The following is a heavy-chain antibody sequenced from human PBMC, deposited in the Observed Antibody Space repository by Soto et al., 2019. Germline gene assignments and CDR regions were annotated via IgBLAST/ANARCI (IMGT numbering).Heavy chain of an antibody. J-gene: IGHJ4*02. CDR1: GFTFSSYS. CDR2: ISSSSSTI. Sequence: GGSLRLSCAASGFTFSSYSMNWVRQAPGKGLEWVSYISSSSSTIYYADSVKGRFTISRDNAKNSLYLQMNSLRAEDTAVYYCARGRGYPDYWGQGTLVTVSS. CDR3: ARGRGYPDY. V-gene: IGHV3-48*01. D-gene: IGHD3-16*02.